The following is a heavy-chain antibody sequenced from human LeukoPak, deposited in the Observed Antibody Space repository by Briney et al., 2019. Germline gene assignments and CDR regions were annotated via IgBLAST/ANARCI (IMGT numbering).Heavy chain of an antibody. J-gene: IGHJ6*03. CDR3: ARDPAVDGDYDHYMDV. Sequence: PGGSLRLSCAASGFTVSSNYMSWVRQAPGKGLEWVSVIYSGGSTHYADSVKGRFTISRDNSKNTLYLQMNSLRAEDTAVYYCARDPAVDGDYDHYMDVWGKGTTVTVSS. V-gene: IGHV3-53*01. D-gene: IGHD4-17*01. CDR2: IYSGGST. CDR1: GFTVSSNY.